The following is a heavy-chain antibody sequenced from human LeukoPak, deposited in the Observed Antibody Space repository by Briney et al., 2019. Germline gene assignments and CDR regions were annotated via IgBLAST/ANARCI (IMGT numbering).Heavy chain of an antibody. CDR3: ARVSNSGYSSSWYLVEWFDP. D-gene: IGHD6-13*01. CDR2: MNPNTGHT. Sequence: ASVKVSCKTSGYTFTRYDINWVRQATGQRLEWMGWMNPNTGHTAYAPKFQGRVTFTRNTSISTAYMELSSLRSEDTAVYYCARVSNSGYSSSWYLVEWFDPWGQGTLVTVSS. J-gene: IGHJ5*02. V-gene: IGHV1-8*03. CDR1: GYTFTRYD.